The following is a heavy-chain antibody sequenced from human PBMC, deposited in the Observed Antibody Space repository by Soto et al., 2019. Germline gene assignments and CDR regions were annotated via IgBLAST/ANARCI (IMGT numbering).Heavy chain of an antibody. CDR3: AKDTSATGPGYSYGFDY. D-gene: IGHD5-18*01. J-gene: IGHJ4*02. V-gene: IGHV3-9*01. CDR1: GFTFDDYA. CDR2: ISWNSGSI. Sequence: SLRLSCAASGFTFDDYAMHWVRQAPGKGLEWVSGISWNSGSIGYADSVKGRFTISRDNAKNSLYLQMNSLRAEDTALYYCAKDTSATGPGYSYGFDYWGQGTLVTVSS.